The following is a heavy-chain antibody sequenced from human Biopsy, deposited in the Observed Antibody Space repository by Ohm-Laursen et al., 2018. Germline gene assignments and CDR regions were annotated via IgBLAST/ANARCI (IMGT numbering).Heavy chain of an antibody. CDR3: ASSDGRSGFDY. Sequence: SSVKVSCKASGGTFTMFPIRWVRQAPGQGLEWMGAILPFYGTTNFAQKFQGRVTLTADGSTSTAYMELRRLRSDDTGVYYCASSDGRSGFDYWGQGTLVTVSS. J-gene: IGHJ4*02. D-gene: IGHD3-10*01. CDR1: GGTFTMFP. V-gene: IGHV1-69*01. CDR2: ILPFYGTT.